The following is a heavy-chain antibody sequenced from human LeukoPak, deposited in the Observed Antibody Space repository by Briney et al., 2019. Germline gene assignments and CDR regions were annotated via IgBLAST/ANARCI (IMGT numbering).Heavy chain of an antibody. Sequence: SETLSLTCAVSADSFNSHYWTWIRQAPGKGLEWIGYISYIGSTNYNPSLKSRVTISIDTSKNQFSLKLSSVTAADMAVYYCARDLVTVTKGFDIWGQGTMVSVSS. CDR3: ARDLVTVTKGFDI. CDR2: ISYIGST. D-gene: IGHD4-17*01. V-gene: IGHV4-59*11. CDR1: ADSFNSHY. J-gene: IGHJ3*02.